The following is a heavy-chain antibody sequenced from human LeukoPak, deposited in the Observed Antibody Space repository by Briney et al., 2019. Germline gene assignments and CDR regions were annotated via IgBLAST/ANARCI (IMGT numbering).Heavy chain of an antibody. CDR3: ARASGVPRYYYYMDV. J-gene: IGHJ6*03. Sequence: ASVKVSCKASGYTFTGYYMHWVRQAPGQGLEWMGWINPNSGGTNYAQKFQGRVTMTSDTSISTAYMELSRLRSDDTAVYYCARASGVPRYYYYMDVWGKGTTVTVSS. D-gene: IGHD3-3*01. CDR2: INPNSGGT. CDR1: GYTFTGYY. V-gene: IGHV1-2*02.